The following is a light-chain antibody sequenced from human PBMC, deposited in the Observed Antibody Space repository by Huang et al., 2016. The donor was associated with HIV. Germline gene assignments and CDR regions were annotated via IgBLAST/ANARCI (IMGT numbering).Light chain of an antibody. CDR2: AAS. V-gene: IGKV1D-8*01. CDR1: QGIDSY. CDR3: QQYYTFPWT. Sequence: VIWMTQSPSLLSASKGDKVTINCRLSQGIDSYLSWYQQKPGKAPELLISAASTLQGGVPSRFNGSGSGTDFTLTISRLQSEDFANYYYQQYYTFPWTFGQGTKVDVK. J-gene: IGKJ1*01.